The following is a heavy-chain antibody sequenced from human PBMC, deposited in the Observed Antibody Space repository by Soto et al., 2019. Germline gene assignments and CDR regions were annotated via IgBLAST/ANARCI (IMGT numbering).Heavy chain of an antibody. CDR3: ARDRGYYYDSAPRGNYYYYYGMDV. V-gene: IGHV3-23*01. J-gene: IGHJ6*04. CDR2: ISGSGGST. CDR1: GFTFSSYA. D-gene: IGHD3-22*01. Sequence: GGSLRLSCAASGFTFSSYAMSWVRQAPGKGLEWVSAISGSGGSTYYADSVKGRFTISRDNSKNTLYLQMNSLRAEDTAVYYCARDRGYYYDSAPRGNYYYYYGMDVWGKGTTVTVSS.